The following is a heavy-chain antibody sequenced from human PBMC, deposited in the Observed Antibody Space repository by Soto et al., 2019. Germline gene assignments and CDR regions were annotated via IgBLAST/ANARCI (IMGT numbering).Heavy chain of an antibody. D-gene: IGHD6-13*01. CDR3: ARGQLSSSWYLY. CDR1: GGSFSGYY. Sequence: SETLSLTCAVYGGSFSGYYWSWIRQPPGKGLEWIGEINHSGSTNYNPSLKSRVTISVDTSKNQFSLKLSSVTAADTAVYYCARGQLSSSWYLYWGQGTLVTVSS. CDR2: INHSGST. V-gene: IGHV4-34*01. J-gene: IGHJ4*02.